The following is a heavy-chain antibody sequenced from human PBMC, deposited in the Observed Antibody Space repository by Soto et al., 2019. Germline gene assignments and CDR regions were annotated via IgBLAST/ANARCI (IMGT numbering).Heavy chain of an antibody. CDR1: GDSVSSNTAS. J-gene: IGHJ5*02. D-gene: IGHD5-12*01. V-gene: IGHV6-1*01. Sequence: PSQTLSLTCAISGDSVSSNTASWNWIRQSPSRGLEWLGRTYFRSKWYNDYAVSVKSRIIINPDTSNNQFSLQLHSVTPEDTAVYFCAKGDNLGPKTGYAFDPRGQGIMVTVSS. CDR2: TYFRSKWYN. CDR3: AKGDNLGPKTGYAFDP.